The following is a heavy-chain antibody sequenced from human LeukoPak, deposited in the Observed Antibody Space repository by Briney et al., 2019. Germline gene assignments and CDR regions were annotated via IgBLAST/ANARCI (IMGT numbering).Heavy chain of an antibody. CDR3: ARDRTYCSSGSCYSYYFYYGMDV. J-gene: IGHJ6*02. D-gene: IGHD2-15*01. Sequence: PGGSLRLSWAASGXTFSTYWVHWVRQAPGKGLVWVSGIDTEGRRTEYADSVKGRFTISRDNGKNTLYLQMNNLRTEDTAVYYCARDRTYCSSGSCYSYYFYYGMDVWGQGTTVTVSS. V-gene: IGHV3-74*03. CDR1: GXTFSTYW. CDR2: IDTEGRRT.